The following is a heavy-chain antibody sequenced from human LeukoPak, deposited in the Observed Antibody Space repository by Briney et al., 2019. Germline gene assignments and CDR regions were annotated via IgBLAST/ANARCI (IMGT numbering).Heavy chain of an antibody. V-gene: IGHV4-39*01. CDR1: GGSISSSSYY. CDR3: ASGSSGWSDYYYYYGMDV. D-gene: IGHD6-19*01. J-gene: IGHJ6*02. Sequence: PSETLSLTCTVSGGSISSSSYYWGWIRQPPGKGLEWIGSIYYSGSTYYNPSLKSRVTISVDTSKNQFSLKLSSVTAADTAVYYCASGSSGWSDYYYYYGMDVWGQGTTVTVPS. CDR2: IYYSGST.